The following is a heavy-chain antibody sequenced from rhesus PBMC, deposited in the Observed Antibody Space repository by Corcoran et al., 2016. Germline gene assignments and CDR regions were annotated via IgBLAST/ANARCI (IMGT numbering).Heavy chain of an antibody. D-gene: IGHD3-3*01. CDR2: INPYNGNT. J-gene: IGHJ4*01. Sequence: QVQLVQSGAEVKKPGSSVKVSCKASGYTFIDYYMHWVRQAPRQGLEWMEWINPYNGNTKYAQKFQGRVAMTKDTSTSTAYMELSSLRSEDTAVYYCARENNIWTGFSYWGQGVLVTVSS. CDR3: ARENNIWTGFSY. V-gene: IGHV1S2*01. CDR1: GYTFIDYY.